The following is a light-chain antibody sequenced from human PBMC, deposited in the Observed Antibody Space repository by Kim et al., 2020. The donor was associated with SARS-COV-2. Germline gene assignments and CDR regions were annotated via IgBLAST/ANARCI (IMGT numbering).Light chain of an antibody. Sequence: DIQMTQSPSTLSASVGDRVTITYRASQNINNWLAWYQQKPGKAPKPLIHKASSLQTGVPSRFSGSASGTEFTLTISSLQPDDFGTYYCQQYNRYFRTFGQGTKVDIK. CDR2: KAS. J-gene: IGKJ1*01. V-gene: IGKV1-5*03. CDR3: QQYNRYFRT. CDR1: QNINNW.